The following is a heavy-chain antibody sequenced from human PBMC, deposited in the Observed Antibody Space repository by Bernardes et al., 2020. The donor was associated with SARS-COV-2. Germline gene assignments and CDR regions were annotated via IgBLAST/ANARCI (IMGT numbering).Heavy chain of an antibody. D-gene: IGHD3-3*01. CDR1: GGSLSSYY. V-gene: IGHV4-59*01. CDR2: IYDSGST. CDR3: ARDGGVWYSPRGANWYFDL. Sequence: SETLSLTCTVSGGSLSSYYWTWIRQPPGKGLEWIGYIYDSGSTNYNPSLKSRVTISLDTSKNQFSLKLSSVSAADTAVYYCARDGGVWYSPRGANWYFDLWGGGTLVTVSS. J-gene: IGHJ2*01.